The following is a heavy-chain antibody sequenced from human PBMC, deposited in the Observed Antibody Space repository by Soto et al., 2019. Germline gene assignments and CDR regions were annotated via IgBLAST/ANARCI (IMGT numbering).Heavy chain of an antibody. CDR3: ACAGEDFRFLEGDDY. D-gene: IGHD3-3*01. CDR1: GGSVSSGSYY. V-gene: IGHV4-61*01. J-gene: IGHJ4*02. Sequence: QVQLQESGPGLVKPSETLSLTCTVSGGSVSSGSYYWSWMRQPPGKGLEWIGYIYYRGSNNYNPFLEGRVSISVDTSKNQFSRKLSSVTAADTGVYYGACAGEDFRFLEGDDYWGQGTLVTVS. CDR2: IYYRGSN.